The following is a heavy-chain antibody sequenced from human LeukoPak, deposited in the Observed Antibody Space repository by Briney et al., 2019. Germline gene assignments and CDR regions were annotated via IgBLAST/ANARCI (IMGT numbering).Heavy chain of an antibody. Sequence: SGGSLRLSCAASGFTFSNYWMHWVRQAPGKGLVWVSRINSDGYSITYADSVKGRFTISRDNAKNTLHLQMNSLIAEDTAVYFCTRAGYSSGFDSWGQGTLVTVSS. D-gene: IGHD6-19*01. CDR2: INSDGYSI. CDR1: GFTFSNYW. V-gene: IGHV3-74*03. CDR3: TRAGYSSGFDS. J-gene: IGHJ5*01.